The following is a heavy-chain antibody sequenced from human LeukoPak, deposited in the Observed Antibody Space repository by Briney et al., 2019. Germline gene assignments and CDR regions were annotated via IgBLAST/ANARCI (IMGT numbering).Heavy chain of an antibody. Sequence: SETLSLTCAVYGGSFSGYCWSWIRQPPGKGLEWIGEINHSGSTNYNPSLKSRVTISVDTSKNQFSLKLSSVTAADTAVYYCARGGDIVVVPAATGPKGTFDYWGQGTLVTVSS. CDR2: INHSGST. V-gene: IGHV4-34*01. D-gene: IGHD2-2*01. J-gene: IGHJ4*02. CDR3: ARGGDIVVVPAATGPKGTFDY. CDR1: GGSFSGYC.